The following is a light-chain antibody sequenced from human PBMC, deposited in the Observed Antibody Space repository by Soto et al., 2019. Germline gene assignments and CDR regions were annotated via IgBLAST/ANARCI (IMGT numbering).Light chain of an antibody. V-gene: IGKV3-20*01. Sequence: EIGLQQSPGTLSLSPGESAPLSCRASQSVSSSYLAWYQQKPGQAPSLLIYGASRRATGIPDRFSGSGSGTDFTLTISRLEPEDFAVYYCQQYDSSPITFGQGTRLEIK. CDR3: QQYDSSPIT. CDR1: QSVSSSY. CDR2: GAS. J-gene: IGKJ5*01.